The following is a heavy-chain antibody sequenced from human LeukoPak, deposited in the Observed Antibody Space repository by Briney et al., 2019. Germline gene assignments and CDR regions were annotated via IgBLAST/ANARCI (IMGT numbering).Heavy chain of an antibody. J-gene: IGHJ5*02. CDR1: GYTFTRYY. Sequence: ASVKVSCKASGYTFTRYYMHWVRQAPGQGLEWMGIINPSGETTSYAQKFQGRVTMTRDTSTRTVYLDLSSLRDEDTAVYYCARGRDYYAVSGYHNWFDAWGQGTLVTVSS. V-gene: IGHV1-46*01. D-gene: IGHD3-22*01. CDR3: ARGRDYYAVSGYHNWFDA. CDR2: INPSGETT.